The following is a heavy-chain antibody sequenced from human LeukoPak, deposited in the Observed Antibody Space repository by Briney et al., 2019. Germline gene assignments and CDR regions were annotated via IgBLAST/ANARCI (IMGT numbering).Heavy chain of an antibody. J-gene: IGHJ4*02. V-gene: IGHV3-20*04. D-gene: IGHD4-17*01. CDR1: GFTFDNYG. CDR2: INWNGGSI. Sequence: GGSLRLSCAASGFTFDNYGMSWVRLAPGKGLEWVSGINWNGGSIGYAHSVKGRFTISRDNAKNPLYLQMNSLRAEDTALYYCARVGIYGDYGRYFDYWGQGTLVTVSS. CDR3: ARVGIYGDYGRYFDY.